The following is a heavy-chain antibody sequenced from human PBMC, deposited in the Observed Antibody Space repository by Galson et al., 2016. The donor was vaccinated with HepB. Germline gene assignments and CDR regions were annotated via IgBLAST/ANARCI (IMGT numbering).Heavy chain of an antibody. J-gene: IGHJ5*02. CDR2: ISGSGGST. V-gene: IGHV3-23*01. CDR3: ARDLGASGGSYYLHWFDL. CDR1: GFTFSSYA. D-gene: IGHD1-26*01. Sequence: SLRLSCAASGFTFSSYAMSWVRQTPGTGLEWVSGISGSGGSTYYADSVKGRFTISRDKSKNTLYLQMNNLRAEDTAVYYCARDLGASGGSYYLHWFDLWGQGTLLTVSS.